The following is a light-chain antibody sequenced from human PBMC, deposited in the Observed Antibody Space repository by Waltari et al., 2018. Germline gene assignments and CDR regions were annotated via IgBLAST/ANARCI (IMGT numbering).Light chain of an antibody. J-gene: IGKJ1*01. CDR1: QNIGNY. CDR2: GAS. CDR3: QHHVRLPAT. Sequence: LVLTQSPGTLSFSPGGRSTLSCRASQNIGNYLAWYQQKPGQAPRLLIYGASSRAAGIPDRFSGSGSGADFSLTISRLEPEDFAVYYCQHHVRLPATFGQGTKV. V-gene: IGKV3-20*01.